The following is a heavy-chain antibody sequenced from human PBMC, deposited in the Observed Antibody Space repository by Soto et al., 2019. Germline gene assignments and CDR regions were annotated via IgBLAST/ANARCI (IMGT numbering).Heavy chain of an antibody. D-gene: IGHD5-18*01. V-gene: IGHV4-59*01. CDR2: IYYSGST. Sequence: NPSETLSLTCTFSVGSIISYYWSWIRQPPGKGLEWIGYIYYSGSTNYSPSLKSRVTISVDTSKNQISLKLSSVTAADTAVYYCARGGYSYGAGGSWFDPWGQGTLVTVSS. J-gene: IGHJ5*02. CDR3: ARGGYSYGAGGSWFDP. CDR1: VGSIISYY.